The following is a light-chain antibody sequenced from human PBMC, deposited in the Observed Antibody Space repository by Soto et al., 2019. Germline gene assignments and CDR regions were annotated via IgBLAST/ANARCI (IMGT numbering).Light chain of an antibody. J-gene: IGLJ2*01. CDR3: ASYTSSSTSVI. CDR1: SSDVGGYKY. V-gene: IGLV2-14*01. CDR2: KVS. Sequence: QSALTQPASVSGSPGQSITISCTGTSSDVGGYKYVSWYQQHPDKAPKLIIFKVSNRPSGISSRFSGSKSGNTASLTISGRQAEDEADYYCASYTSSSTSVIFGRGTKVTVL.